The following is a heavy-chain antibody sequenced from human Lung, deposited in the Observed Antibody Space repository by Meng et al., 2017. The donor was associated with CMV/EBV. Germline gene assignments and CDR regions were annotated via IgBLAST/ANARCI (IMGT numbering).Heavy chain of an antibody. CDR3: ARTVGYFTPDFDY. J-gene: IGHJ4*02. CDR2: ITPTGGST. D-gene: IGHD3-3*01. Sequence: ASXXVSXKASGYTFTSYYMHWVRQAPGQGLEWVGIITPTGGSTCYAQKFQGRVTMTRDTSTSTVYMELSSLRSEDTAVYYCARTVGYFTPDFDYWGQGTRVTVSS. CDR1: GYTFTSYY. V-gene: IGHV1-46*01.